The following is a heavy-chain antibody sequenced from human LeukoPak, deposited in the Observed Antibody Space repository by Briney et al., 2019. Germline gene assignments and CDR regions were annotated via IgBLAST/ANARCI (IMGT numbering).Heavy chain of an antibody. Sequence: ASVEVSCKVSGYTLTELSMHWVRQAPGKGLEWMGGFDPEDGETIYAQKFQGRVTMTEDTSTDTAYMELSSLRSEDTAVYYCATGPIASYSSGWYGMDVWGQGTTVTVSS. J-gene: IGHJ6*02. CDR1: GYTLTELS. CDR3: ATGPIASYSSGWYGMDV. D-gene: IGHD6-25*01. CDR2: FDPEDGET. V-gene: IGHV1-24*01.